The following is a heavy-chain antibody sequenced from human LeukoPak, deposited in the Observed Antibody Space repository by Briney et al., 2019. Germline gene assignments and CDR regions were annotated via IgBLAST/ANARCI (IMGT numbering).Heavy chain of an antibody. Sequence: ASVKLSCKASGGTFANYAFSWLRQAPGQGLEWMGGFTPLLGTANYAQEFQGRVTITADESTSTAYMQLSSLRSEDTAVYFCARVITIGQPPYYYYMDLWGKGTTVTVSS. CDR1: GGTFANYA. V-gene: IGHV1-69*13. CDR3: ARVITIGQPPYYYYMDL. J-gene: IGHJ6*03. D-gene: IGHD3-10*01. CDR2: FTPLLGTA.